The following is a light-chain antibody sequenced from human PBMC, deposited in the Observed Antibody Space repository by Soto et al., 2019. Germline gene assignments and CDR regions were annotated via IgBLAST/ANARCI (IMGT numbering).Light chain of an antibody. CDR3: KHGNHWTPWT. CDR1: QSVSSS. V-gene: IGKV3D-15*01. J-gene: IGKJ1*01. Sequence: VVFTQSPATLSLYKEERGTLSCGASQSVSSSYVAWYQQKPGQAPRLLIYGASTRATGIPARFSGSGSGTEFTLTISCLQSEDFAVYYCKHGNHWTPWTFGQGTKVDVK. CDR2: GAS.